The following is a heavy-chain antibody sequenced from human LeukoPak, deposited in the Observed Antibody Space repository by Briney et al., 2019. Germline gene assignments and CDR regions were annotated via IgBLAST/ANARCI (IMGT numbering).Heavy chain of an antibody. J-gene: IGHJ4*02. CDR3: ARQKQWLPRYYFDF. Sequence: TSETLSLTCSVSGGSVRNISDYWGWIRQSPGKGLEWIGSIDYSGSTYRNPSLKSRVTISLDTSKNQFSLRLSSVTAADTALYFCARQKQWLPRYYFDFWGRGSLVTVSS. D-gene: IGHD6-19*01. V-gene: IGHV4-39*01. CDR1: GGSVRNISDY. CDR2: IDYSGST.